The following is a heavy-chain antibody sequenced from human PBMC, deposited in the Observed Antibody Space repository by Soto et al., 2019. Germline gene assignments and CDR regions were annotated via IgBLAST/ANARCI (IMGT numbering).Heavy chain of an antibody. D-gene: IGHD2-8*02. CDR3: ATRPPQIVLTLLPFPS. CDR2: FHYSENT. Sequence: SETLFLTCTVFGGSISSGPYSWGWIRQPPGEGLEWIGTFHYSENTNYNPSLESRVAISVDTSKNQFSLKVTSMTGADTAVYYCATRPPQIVLTLLPFPSWGQGTPVTVSS. CDR1: GGSISSGPYS. J-gene: IGHJ5*02. V-gene: IGHV4-39*07.